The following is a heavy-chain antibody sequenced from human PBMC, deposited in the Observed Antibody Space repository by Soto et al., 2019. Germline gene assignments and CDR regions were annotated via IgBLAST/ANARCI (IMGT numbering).Heavy chain of an antibody. CDR3: ARYSNNWFQTEGMDV. V-gene: IGHV4-4*07. J-gene: IGHJ6*02. CDR2: IDASGNT. D-gene: IGHD6-13*01. Sequence: SETLSLTCTVSVDSITTYYWSWIRQPAGKGLEWIGRIDASGNTNCNPSLNSRVTMSIDTSKKQFSLKLTSVTAADTAIYYCARYSNNWFQTEGMDVWGQGTTVTVSS. CDR1: VDSITTYY.